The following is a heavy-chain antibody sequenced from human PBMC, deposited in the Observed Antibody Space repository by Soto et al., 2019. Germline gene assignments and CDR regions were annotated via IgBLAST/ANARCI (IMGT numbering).Heavy chain of an antibody. Sequence: QVQLVQSGAEVKKPGSSVKVSCKASGGTFSSYAISWVRQAPGQGLEWMGGIIPIFGTANYAQKFQGRVTITADESTRTAYMELSSLRSEYTAVYYCASGGFSITMIAGYFDYWGQGTLVTVSS. J-gene: IGHJ4*02. CDR2: IIPIFGTA. D-gene: IGHD3-22*01. CDR3: ASGGFSITMIAGYFDY. CDR1: GGTFSSYA. V-gene: IGHV1-69*01.